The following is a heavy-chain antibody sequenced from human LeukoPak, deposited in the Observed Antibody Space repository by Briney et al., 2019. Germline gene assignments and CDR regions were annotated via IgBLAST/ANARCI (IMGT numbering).Heavy chain of an antibody. Sequence: PGGSLRLSCAASGFTFDDYGMSWVRQAPGKGLEWVANIKQDGSEKYYVDSVKGRFTISRDNAKNSLYLQMNSLRAEDTAVYYRVRDPRGVCSSCYYYYMDVWGKGTTVTVSS. J-gene: IGHJ6*03. V-gene: IGHV3-7*01. CDR3: VRDPRGVCSSCYYYYMDV. D-gene: IGHD2-8*01. CDR1: GFTFDDYG. CDR2: IKQDGSEK.